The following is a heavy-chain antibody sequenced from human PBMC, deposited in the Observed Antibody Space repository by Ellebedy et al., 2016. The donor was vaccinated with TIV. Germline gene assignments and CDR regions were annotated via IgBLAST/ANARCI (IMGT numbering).Heavy chain of an antibody. CDR2: IYSSGSG. J-gene: IGHJ4*02. V-gene: IGHV4-61*01. D-gene: IGHD6-19*01. Sequence: MPSETLSLTCNVSGGSISALTYHWGWVRQPPGKGLEWIGYIYSSGSGEYNPSLKSRVTMSVDTSRGQFSLRLNSVTAADTAVYYCARSGGWYTPYDYWGQGTLVTVSS. CDR3: ARSGGWYTPYDY. CDR1: GGSISALTYH.